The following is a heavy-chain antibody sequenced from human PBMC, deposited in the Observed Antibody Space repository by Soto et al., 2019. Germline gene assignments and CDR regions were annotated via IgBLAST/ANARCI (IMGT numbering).Heavy chain of an antibody. Sequence: PSETLSLTCTVSGGSISSSTYYWDWIRQPPGKGLEWIGAMYYTGNKNYNPSLESRVTMSVDTSKNQFSLKLSSVTPRDTAVYYCARRSSSSLGSLFDPWGRGILVTVSS. CDR1: GGSISSSTYY. J-gene: IGHJ5*02. D-gene: IGHD6-6*01. CDR3: ARRSSSSLGSLFDP. V-gene: IGHV4-39*01. CDR2: MYYTGNK.